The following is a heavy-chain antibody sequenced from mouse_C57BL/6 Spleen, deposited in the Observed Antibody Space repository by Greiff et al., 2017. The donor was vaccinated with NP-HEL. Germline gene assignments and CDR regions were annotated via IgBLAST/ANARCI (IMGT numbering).Heavy chain of an antibody. D-gene: IGHD1-1*01. Sequence: EVQLQQSGPELVKPGASVKISCKASGYSFTGYYMHWVKQSHGNILDWIGYIYPYNGVSSYNQKFKGKATLTVDNASSTAYMEIHSLKSEKSAVYYCARDYGSSYGGYAMDYWGQGTSVTVSS. CDR3: ARDYGSSYGGYAMDY. CDR1: GYSFTGYY. CDR2: IYPYNGVS. V-gene: IGHV1-31*01. J-gene: IGHJ4*01.